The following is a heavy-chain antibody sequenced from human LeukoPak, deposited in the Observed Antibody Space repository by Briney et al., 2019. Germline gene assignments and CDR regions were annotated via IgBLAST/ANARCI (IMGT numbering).Heavy chain of an antibody. J-gene: IGHJ3*02. Sequence: SETLSLTCTVSGYSISSGYYWGWIRPPPGKGLEWIGSIYHSGSTYYNPSLKSRVTISVDTSKNQFSLKLSSVTAADTAVYYCARGLRGPGAFDIWGQGTMVTVSS. CDR1: GYSISSGYY. D-gene: IGHD3-10*01. CDR2: IYHSGST. V-gene: IGHV4-38-2*02. CDR3: ARGLRGPGAFDI.